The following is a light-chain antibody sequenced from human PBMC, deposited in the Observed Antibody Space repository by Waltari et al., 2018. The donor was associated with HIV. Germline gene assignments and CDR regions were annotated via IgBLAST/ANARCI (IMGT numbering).Light chain of an antibody. J-gene: IGKJ3*01. CDR1: QSVMNNY. CDR3: QQYGSSPMA. V-gene: IGKV3-20*01. Sequence: DIVLTQSPGTLSLSPGERATLSCRASQSVMNNYLAWYQQKPGQAPRLLIYGASSRATGIPDRISGSGSGTDFTLTISRLEPEDFAVYYCQQYGSSPMAFGPGTKVDIK. CDR2: GAS.